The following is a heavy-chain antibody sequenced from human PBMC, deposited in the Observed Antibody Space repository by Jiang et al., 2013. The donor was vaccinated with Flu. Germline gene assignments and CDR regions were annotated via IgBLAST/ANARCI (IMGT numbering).Heavy chain of an antibody. CDR2: ILQDGTT. D-gene: IGHD1-26*01. CDR1: DYSVSSDYY. Sequence: KPSETLSLTCTVSDYSVSSDYYWGWIRQPPEKGLEWIGNILQDGTTYYNPSLTSRVTISGDTSGDEVSLTLRSVTDADTALYFCARGRRRGAGILPFDNWGQGTMVTVSS. J-gene: IGHJ3*02. CDR3: ARGRRRGAGILPFDN. V-gene: IGHV4-38-2*02.